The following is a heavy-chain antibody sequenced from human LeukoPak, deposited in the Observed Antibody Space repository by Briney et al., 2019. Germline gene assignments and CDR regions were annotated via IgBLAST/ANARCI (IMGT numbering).Heavy chain of an antibody. CDR2: IYYSGST. D-gene: IGHD2-15*01. J-gene: IGHJ4*02. Sequence: SETLSLTCTVSGGSISSYYWSWIRQPPGKGLEWIGYIYYSGSTNYNPSLKSRVTISADTSKNQFSLKLSSVTAADTAVYYCARLPDNCSGGSCYWDWGQGTLVTVSS. CDR3: ARLPDNCSGGSCYWD. V-gene: IGHV4-59*08. CDR1: GGSISSYY.